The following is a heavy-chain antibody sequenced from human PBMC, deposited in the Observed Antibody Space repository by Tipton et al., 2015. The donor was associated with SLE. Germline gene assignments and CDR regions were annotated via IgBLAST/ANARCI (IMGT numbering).Heavy chain of an antibody. CDR3: AREAPGAFDI. CDR2: IKSDGSST. CDR1: GFTFSSYA. J-gene: IGHJ3*02. Sequence: SLRLSCAASGFTFSSYAMSWVRQAPGKGLVWVSRIKSDGSSTSYADSVKGRFTISRDNAKNTLYLQMNSLRAEDTAVYYCAREAPGAFDIWGQGTVVTVSS. V-gene: IGHV3-74*01.